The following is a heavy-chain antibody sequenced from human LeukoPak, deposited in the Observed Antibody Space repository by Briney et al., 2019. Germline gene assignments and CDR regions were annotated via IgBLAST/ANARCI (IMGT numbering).Heavy chain of an antibody. CDR1: GGSISSSSYY. V-gene: IGHV4-39*07. Sequence: PSETLSLTCTVSGGSISSSSYYWGWIRQPPGKGLEWIGSIYYSGSTYYNPSLKSRVTISVDTSKNQFSLKLSSVTAADTAVYYCARDVVGGDYYYMDVWGKGTTVTVS. J-gene: IGHJ6*03. D-gene: IGHD3-10*01. CDR2: IYYSGST. CDR3: ARDVVGGDYYYMDV.